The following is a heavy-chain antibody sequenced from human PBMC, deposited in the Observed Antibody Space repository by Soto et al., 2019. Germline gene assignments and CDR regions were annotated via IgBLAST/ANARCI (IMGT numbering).Heavy chain of an antibody. D-gene: IGHD2-15*01. Sequence: QITLKESGPTLVKPTQTLTLTCTFSGFSLSTSGVGVGWIRQPPGKSLEWLALIYWEDDKRYSPSLKSRLTITKDTSKTQVVLTMTNMDPVDTATYYCAHRPSYCSGGSCYSGFDYWGQGTLVTVSS. V-gene: IGHV2-5*02. CDR3: AHRPSYCSGGSCYSGFDY. CDR1: GFSLSTSGVG. J-gene: IGHJ4*02. CDR2: IYWEDDK.